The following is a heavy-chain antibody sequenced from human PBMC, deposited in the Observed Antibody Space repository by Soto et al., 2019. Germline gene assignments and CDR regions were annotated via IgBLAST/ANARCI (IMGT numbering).Heavy chain of an antibody. CDR2: ISDSGSTI. D-gene: IGHD6-25*01. V-gene: IGHV3-11*01. CDR1: GFTFSDYY. J-gene: IGHJ5*02. CDR3: ARGGSGWTRGGWLGP. Sequence: QMQLVQSGGGLVKPGGSLTLSCKASGFTFSDYYMIWVRQTPGKGLEWLSYISDSGSTIYYADSVRARFTIFRENAANSVYLQLDGPTGGDTAFYYCARGGSGWTRGGWLGPWGQGSLVTVSS.